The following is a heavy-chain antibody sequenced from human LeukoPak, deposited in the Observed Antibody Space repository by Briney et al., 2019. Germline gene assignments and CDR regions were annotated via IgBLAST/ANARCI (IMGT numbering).Heavy chain of an antibody. D-gene: IGHD3-10*01. CDR2: IYYSGST. V-gene: IGHV4-39*07. J-gene: IGHJ4*02. CDR1: GGSISSSNYY. Sequence: SETLSLTCTVSGGSISSSNYYWGWIRQPPGKGLEWIGSIYYSGSTYYNPSLKSRVTISVETSKNQFSLKLSSVTAADTAVYYCARDSGFGWFGELLSPYFDYWGQGTLVTVSS. CDR3: ARDSGFGWFGELLSPYFDY.